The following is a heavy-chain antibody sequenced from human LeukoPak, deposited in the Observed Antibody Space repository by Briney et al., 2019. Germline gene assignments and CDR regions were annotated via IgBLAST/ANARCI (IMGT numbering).Heavy chain of an antibody. CDR3: ASFGFAAAAGIEYYFDY. D-gene: IGHD6-13*01. J-gene: IGHJ4*02. Sequence: GASVKVSCKASGYTFTSYGISWVRQAPGQGLEWMGWISAYNGNTNYAQKLQGRVTMTTDTSTSTAYMELRSLRSDDTAVYYCASFGFAAAAGIEYYFDYWGQGTLVTVSS. CDR2: ISAYNGNT. V-gene: IGHV1-18*01. CDR1: GYTFTSYG.